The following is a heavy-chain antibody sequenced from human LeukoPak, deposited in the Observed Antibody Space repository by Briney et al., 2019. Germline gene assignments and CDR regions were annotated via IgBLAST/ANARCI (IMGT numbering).Heavy chain of an antibody. CDR3: AREGLGGLTLDY. J-gene: IGHJ4*02. CDR1: GYTFTSYG. V-gene: IGHV1-18*01. D-gene: IGHD3-16*01. Sequence: ASVKVSCKASGYTFTSYGISWVRQAPGQGLEWMGWISTYNSDTNYAQKLQGRVTMTTDTSTNTAYMELRSLRSDDTAVYYCAREGLGGLTLDYWGQGTLVPVSS. CDR2: ISTYNSDT.